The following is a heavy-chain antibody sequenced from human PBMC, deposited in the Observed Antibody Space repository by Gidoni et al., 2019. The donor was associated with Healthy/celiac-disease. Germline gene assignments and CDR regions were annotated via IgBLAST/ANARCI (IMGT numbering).Heavy chain of an antibody. J-gene: IGHJ4*02. CDR2: INPSGGST. CDR1: GYTFTSYY. Sequence: QVQLVQSGAEVKKPGASVKVSCTESGYTFTSYYMHWVRQAPGQGLEWMGIINPSGGSTSYAQKFQGRVTMTRDTSTSTVYMELSSLRSEDTAVYYCARDHTMVRGVHDYWGQGTLVTVSS. D-gene: IGHD3-10*01. V-gene: IGHV1-46*01. CDR3: ARDHTMVRGVHDY.